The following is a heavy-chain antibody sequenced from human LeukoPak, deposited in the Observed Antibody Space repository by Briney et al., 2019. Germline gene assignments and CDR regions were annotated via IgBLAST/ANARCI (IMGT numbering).Heavy chain of an antibody. V-gene: IGHV4-34*01. D-gene: IGHD5-18*01. CDR3: ARRMTWIQYSNWFDP. CDR2: INHSGST. Sequence: SETLSLTCAVYGGSFSGYYWSWIRQPPGKGLEWIGEINHSGSTNYNPSLKSRVTISVDTSKNQFSLKLSSVTAADTAVYYCARRMTWIQYSNWFDPWGQGTLVTVSS. J-gene: IGHJ5*02. CDR1: GGSFSGYY.